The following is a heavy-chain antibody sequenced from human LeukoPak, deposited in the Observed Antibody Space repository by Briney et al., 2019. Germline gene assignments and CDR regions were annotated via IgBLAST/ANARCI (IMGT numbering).Heavy chain of an antibody. CDR1: GFTLFWHV. CDR2: IYHNGEIT. D-gene: IGHD1-26*01. J-gene: IGHJ4*02. Sequence: GGSLRLSCSASGFTLFWHVMHWVRQAPGKALEYVSFIYHNGEITSYADSVRGRFTVSRDNSKNTLFLELSSLRVDDTAVYYCARDMSGTYSFDYWGQGTLVTVSS. CDR3: ARDMSGTYSFDY. V-gene: IGHV3-64D*06.